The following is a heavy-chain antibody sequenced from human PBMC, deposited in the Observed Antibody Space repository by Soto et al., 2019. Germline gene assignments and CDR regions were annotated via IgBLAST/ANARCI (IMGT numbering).Heavy chain of an antibody. V-gene: IGHV4-31*03. Sequence: KPSETLSLTCTVSGVSINNHPYFWGWIRQHPEKGLEWIGYIYSSGTTYFNPSLLSRVGMSLDTSGNRFSLRLTPVTAADTAVYYRARGADYGDTVREYFFDFWGQGALVTVSS. CDR2: IYSSGTT. D-gene: IGHD4-17*01. CDR3: ARGADYGDTVREYFFDF. CDR1: GVSINNHPYF. J-gene: IGHJ4*01.